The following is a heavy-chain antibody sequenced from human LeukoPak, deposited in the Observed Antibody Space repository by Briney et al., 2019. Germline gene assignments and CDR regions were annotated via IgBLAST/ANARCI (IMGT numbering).Heavy chain of an antibody. Sequence: QPAGSLRLSCAASGFTFSNYWRIWVRQAPGQGLEWVANIQQDGGQKRYADPVRGRFTSSRDNAENTLYLQMNSSEAEAMALYYCARYSGSYHAIDYWGQGTQVTVSS. D-gene: IGHD1-26*01. CDR1: GFTFSNYW. CDR3: ARYSGSYHAIDY. J-gene: IGHJ4*02. V-gene: IGHV3-7*02. CDR2: IQQDGGQK.